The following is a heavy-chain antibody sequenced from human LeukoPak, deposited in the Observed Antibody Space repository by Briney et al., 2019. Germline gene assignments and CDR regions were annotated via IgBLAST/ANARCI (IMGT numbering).Heavy chain of an antibody. D-gene: IGHD1-26*01. CDR3: ARDTRGKGDWYFDL. Sequence: GGSLRLSCAASGFTFSNYWMSWVRQAPGKGLEWVANVMQVGGEKYYVDSVKGRFTISRDNAKNSLYLQMNSLRAEDTSVYYCARDTRGKGDWYFDLWGRGTLVTVSS. CDR1: GFTFSNYW. J-gene: IGHJ2*01. CDR2: VMQVGGEK. V-gene: IGHV3-7*01.